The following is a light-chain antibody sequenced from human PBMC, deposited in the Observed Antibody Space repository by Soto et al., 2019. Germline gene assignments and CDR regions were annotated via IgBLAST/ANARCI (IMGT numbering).Light chain of an antibody. Sequence: DLPMTPSPSSPSASVGHRVNNTCRASQSISSYLNWYQQKPGKAPKLLIYGASSLQSGVPSRFSGSGSGTDFTLTISSLQPEDVATYYCQKYNSAPLTFGGGTKVDIK. CDR1: QSISSY. V-gene: IGKV1-39*01. CDR2: GAS. CDR3: QKYNSAPLT. J-gene: IGKJ4*01.